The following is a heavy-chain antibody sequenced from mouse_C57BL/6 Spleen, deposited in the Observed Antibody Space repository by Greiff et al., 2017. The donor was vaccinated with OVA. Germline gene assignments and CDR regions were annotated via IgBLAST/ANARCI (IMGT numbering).Heavy chain of an antibody. Sequence: EVQVVESGPELVKPGASVKMSCKASGYTFTDYNMHWVKQSHGKSLEWIGYINPNNGGTSYNQKFKGKATLTVNKSSSTAYMELRSLTSEDSAVYYCACYYYGSSYDWYFDVWGTGTTVTVSS. D-gene: IGHD1-1*01. CDR1: GYTFTDYN. V-gene: IGHV1-22*01. CDR3: ACYYYGSSYDWYFDV. J-gene: IGHJ1*03. CDR2: INPNNGGT.